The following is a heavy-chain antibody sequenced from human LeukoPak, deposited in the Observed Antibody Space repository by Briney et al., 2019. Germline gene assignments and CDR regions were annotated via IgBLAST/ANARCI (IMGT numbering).Heavy chain of an antibody. J-gene: IGHJ5*02. CDR2: IYYSGST. CDR3: ARASDSSSWENLFDP. V-gene: IGHV4-39*07. Sequence: SETLSLTCTVSGGSISSSSYYWGWIRQPPGKGLEWIGSIYYSGSTYYNPSLKSRVTISVDTSKNQFSLKLSSVTAADTAVYYCARASDSSSWENLFDPWGQGTLVTVSS. CDR1: GGSISSSSYY. D-gene: IGHD6-13*01.